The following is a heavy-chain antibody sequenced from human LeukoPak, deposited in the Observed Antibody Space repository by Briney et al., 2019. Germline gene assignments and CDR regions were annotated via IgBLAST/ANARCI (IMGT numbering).Heavy chain of an antibody. CDR3: AREMGDRGAFDI. J-gene: IGHJ3*02. CDR2: IYYSGST. V-gene: IGHV4-39*07. D-gene: IGHD1-26*01. Sequence: SETLSLTCTVSGGSISSSSYYWGWIRQPPGKGLEWIGSIYYSGSTYYNPSLKSRVTISVDTSKNQFSLKLSSVTAADTAVYYCAREMGDRGAFDIWGQGTMVTVSS. CDR1: GGSISSSSYY.